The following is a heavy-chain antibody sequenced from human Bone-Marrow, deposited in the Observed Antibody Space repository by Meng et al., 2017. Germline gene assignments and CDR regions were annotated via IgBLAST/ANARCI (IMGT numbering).Heavy chain of an antibody. Sequence: IHSGSTNYNPSLKSRVTISVDTSKNQFSLKLNSVTAADTAVYYCARNGYYSIDYWGQGTLVTVSS. CDR2: IHSGST. V-gene: IGHV4-34*12. CDR3: ARNGYYSIDY. J-gene: IGHJ4*02. D-gene: IGHD3-22*01.